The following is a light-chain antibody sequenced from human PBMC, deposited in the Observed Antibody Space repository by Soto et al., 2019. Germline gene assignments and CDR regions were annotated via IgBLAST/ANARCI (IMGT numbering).Light chain of an antibody. CDR1: SSDIGAYDY. V-gene: IGLV2-14*01. CDR3: TSYTSDNRSYV. J-gene: IGLJ1*01. CDR2: EVS. Sequence: QSALTQPASLSGSPGQSITISCTGTSSDIGAYDYVSWFQQHPGKAPKLMIYEVSNRPSGVSNRFSGSKSANTASLTISGLQADDEAHYYCTSYTSDNRSYVFGTGTKVTVL.